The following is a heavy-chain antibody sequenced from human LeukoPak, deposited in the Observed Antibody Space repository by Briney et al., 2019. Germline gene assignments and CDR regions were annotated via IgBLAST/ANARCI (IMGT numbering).Heavy chain of an antibody. CDR3: ARVSIAVAGTDY. CDR2: IYHSGST. V-gene: IGHV4-4*02. D-gene: IGHD6-19*01. J-gene: IGHJ4*02. Sequence: SETLSLTCAVSGGSISSSNWWSWVRQPPGKGLEWIGEIYHSGSTNYNPSLKSRVTISVDKSKNQFSLKLSSVTATDTAVYYCARVSIAVAGTDYWGQGTLVTVSS. CDR1: GGSISSSNW.